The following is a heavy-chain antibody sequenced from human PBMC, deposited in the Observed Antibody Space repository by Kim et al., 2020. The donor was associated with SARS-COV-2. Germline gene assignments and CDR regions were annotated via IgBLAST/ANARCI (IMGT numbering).Heavy chain of an antibody. V-gene: IGHV3-43*01. CDR3: AKENYYDSSGYSKGYFQH. Sequence: GGSLRLSCAASGFTFDDYTMHWVRQAPGKGLEWVSLISWDGGSTYYADSVKGRFTISRDNSKNSLYLQMNSLRTEDTALYYCAKENYYDSSGYSKGYFQHWGQGTLVTVSS. CDR1: GFTFDDYT. D-gene: IGHD3-22*01. CDR2: ISWDGGST. J-gene: IGHJ1*01.